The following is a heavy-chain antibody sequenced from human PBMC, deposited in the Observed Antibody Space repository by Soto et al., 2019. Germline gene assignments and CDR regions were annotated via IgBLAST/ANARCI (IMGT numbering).Heavy chain of an antibody. V-gene: IGHV3-33*01. CDR3: ARDPASSSWSYYYYYGMDF. D-gene: IGHD6-13*01. J-gene: IGHJ6*02. Sequence: QVQLVESGGGVVQPGRSLRLSCAASGFTFSSYGMHWVRQAPGKGLEWVAVIWYDGSNKYYADSVKGRFTISRDNSKNTLYLQMNRLRAEDTAVYYCARDPASSSWSYYYYYGMDFWGQGTTVTVSS. CDR1: GFTFSSYG. CDR2: IWYDGSNK.